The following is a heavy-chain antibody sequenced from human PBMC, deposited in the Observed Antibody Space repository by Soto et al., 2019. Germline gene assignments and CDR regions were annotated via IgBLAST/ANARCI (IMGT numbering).Heavy chain of an antibody. CDR2: ISSSSSTI. V-gene: IGHV3-48*02. CDR1: GFTFSSYS. D-gene: IGHD2-21*02. CDR3: ARGSHIVVVTASDPFDY. Sequence: GGSLRLSCAASGFTFSSYSMNWVRQAPGKGLEWVSYISSSSSTIYYADSVKGRFTISRDNAKNSLYLQMNSLRDEDTAVYYCARGSHIVVVTASDPFDYWGQGTLVTVSS. J-gene: IGHJ4*02.